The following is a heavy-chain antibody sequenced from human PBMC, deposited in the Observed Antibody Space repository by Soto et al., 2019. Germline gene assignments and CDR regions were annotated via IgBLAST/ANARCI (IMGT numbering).Heavy chain of an antibody. CDR3: ANSRRAAPSWYYYGMDV. V-gene: IGHV3-30*18. CDR1: GFTFSSYG. D-gene: IGHD6-6*01. CDR2: ISYDGSNK. Sequence: GGSLRLSCAASGFTFSSYGMHWVRQAPGKGLEWVAVISYDGSNKYYADSVKGRFTISRDNSKNTLYLQMNSLRAEDTAVYYCANSRRAAPSWYYYGMDVWGQGTTVTVPS. J-gene: IGHJ6*02.